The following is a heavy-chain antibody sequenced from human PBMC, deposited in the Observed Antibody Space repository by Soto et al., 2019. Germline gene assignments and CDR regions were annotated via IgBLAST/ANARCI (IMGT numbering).Heavy chain of an antibody. V-gene: IGHV1-46*01. Sequence: GASVKVSCKASGYTFTSYYMHWVRQAPGQGLEWMGIINPSGGSTSYAQKFQGRVTMTRDTSTSTVYMELSSLRSEDTAVYYCARDRFEYYYDSSGYLFDYWGQGTLVTVSS. CDR2: INPSGGST. CDR3: ARDRFEYYYDSSGYLFDY. D-gene: IGHD3-22*01. J-gene: IGHJ4*02. CDR1: GYTFTSYY.